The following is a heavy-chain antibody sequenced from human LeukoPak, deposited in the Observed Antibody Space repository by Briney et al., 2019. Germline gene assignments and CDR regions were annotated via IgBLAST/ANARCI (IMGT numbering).Heavy chain of an antibody. CDR3: VKVFPHYYESSHGMDA. V-gene: IGHV3-48*03. D-gene: IGHD3-22*01. CDR2: ISTTGSNV. CDR1: GFSFGGYE. Sequence: PGGSLRLSCAASGFSFGGYEMNWVRQAPGKGLEWVSYISTTGSNVYYADFVEGRFTISRDNAKNLLYLQMNSLRAEDAAVYYCVKVFPHYYESSHGMDAWGQGTTVTVSS. J-gene: IGHJ6*02.